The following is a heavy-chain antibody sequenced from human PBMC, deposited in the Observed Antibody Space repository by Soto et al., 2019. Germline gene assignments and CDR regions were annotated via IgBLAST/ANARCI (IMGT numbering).Heavy chain of an antibody. CDR2: IYSGGST. D-gene: IGHD6-6*01. Sequence: EVHLVATGGGLIQPGGSLRLSCAASGLSVSSSDMSWVRQAPGKGLEWVSVIYSGGSTHDADSVKGRFTISRDNSKNTVHLQMNSLRVDDTAVYFCSTSSRNEYHFAMDAWGQGTTVIVSS. V-gene: IGHV3-53*02. CDR1: GLSVSSSD. CDR3: STSSRNEYHFAMDA. J-gene: IGHJ6*02.